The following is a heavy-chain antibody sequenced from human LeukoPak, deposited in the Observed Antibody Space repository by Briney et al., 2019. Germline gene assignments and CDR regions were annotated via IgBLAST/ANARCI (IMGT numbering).Heavy chain of an antibody. V-gene: IGHV1-8*01. CDR3: ARVSLGYCSGGTCYFQDH. Sequence: ASVKVSCEASGNTFTSSDINWVRRATGQGLEWMGWMNPNSGNTGYAQKFQGRVTMTRSTSISTAYMELSSLTSEDTAVYYCARVSLGYCSGGTCYFQDHWGQGTLVTVSS. CDR1: GNTFTSSD. D-gene: IGHD2-15*01. J-gene: IGHJ4*02. CDR2: MNPNSGNT.